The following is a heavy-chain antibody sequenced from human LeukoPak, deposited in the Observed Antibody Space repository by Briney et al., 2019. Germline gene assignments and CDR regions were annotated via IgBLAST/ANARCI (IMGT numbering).Heavy chain of an antibody. CDR2: IYYSGST. Sequence: SETLSLTCTVSGYSISSGYYWGWIRQPPGKGLEWIGSIYYSGSTYYNPSLKSRVTISVDTSKNQFSLKLSSVTAADTAVYYCAREDWQQLVQWGQGTLVTVSS. J-gene: IGHJ4*02. D-gene: IGHD6-13*01. CDR1: GYSISSGYY. V-gene: IGHV4-38-2*02. CDR3: AREDWQQLVQ.